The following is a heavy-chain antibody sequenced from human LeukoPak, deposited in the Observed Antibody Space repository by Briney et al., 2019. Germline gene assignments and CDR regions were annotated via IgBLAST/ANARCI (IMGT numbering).Heavy chain of an antibody. CDR3: AVGVLQGAFFDY. J-gene: IGHJ4*02. Sequence: SETLSLTCTVSGDSIDSYIWSWIRQPPGKGLEWIGYIYYSGSTNYNPSLKSRVAISVDTSKNQFSLKLSSVTAADTAVYYCAVGVLQGAFFDYWGQGTLVTVSS. CDR2: IYYSGST. V-gene: IGHV4-59*01. D-gene: IGHD3-10*01. CDR1: GDSIDSYI.